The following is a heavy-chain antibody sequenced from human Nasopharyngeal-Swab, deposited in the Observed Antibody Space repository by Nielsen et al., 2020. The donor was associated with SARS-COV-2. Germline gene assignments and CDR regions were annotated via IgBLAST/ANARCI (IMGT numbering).Heavy chain of an antibody. D-gene: IGHD2-21*01. CDR2: IDNNGGAT. CDR1: GFTFTSYA. J-gene: IGHJ6*03. CDR3: VKAWRYIYSSYMDA. V-gene: IGHV3-64D*06. Sequence: GGSLRLSCSASGFTFTSYAMNWVRQAPGKGLEFVSAIDNNGGATYYADSVKGRFTISRDNSKSTLYLQLSSLRGDDTAVYYCVKAWRYIYSSYMDAWGKGTTIIVSS.